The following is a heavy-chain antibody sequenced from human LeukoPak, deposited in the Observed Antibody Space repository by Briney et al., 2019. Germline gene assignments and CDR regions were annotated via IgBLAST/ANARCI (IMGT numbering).Heavy chain of an antibody. CDR2: ISAYNGNT. CDR3: ARGRITIFGVVTPHFDY. J-gene: IGHJ4*02. V-gene: IGHV1-18*04. Sequence: AASVKVSCKASGYTFTSYGISRVRQAPGQGLEWMGWISAYNGNTNYAQKLQGRVTMTTDTSTSTAYMELRSLRSDDTAVYYCARGRITIFGVVTPHFDYWGQGTLVTVSS. D-gene: IGHD3-3*01. CDR1: GYTFTSYG.